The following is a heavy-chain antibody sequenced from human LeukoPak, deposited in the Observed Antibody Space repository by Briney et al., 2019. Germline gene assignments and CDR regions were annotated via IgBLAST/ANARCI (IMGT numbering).Heavy chain of an antibody. Sequence: ASVKVSCNASGYTFISYGITWVRQAPGQGLVWVGWINAYNGDTSYPQKLQDRVTVTRDKSTSTVYMELRSLRSDDTAVYYCARGGLSAEGLYYWGQGTLVTVSS. V-gene: IGHV1-18*04. CDR3: ARGGLSAEGLYY. CDR1: GYTFISYG. CDR2: INAYNGDT. J-gene: IGHJ4*02. D-gene: IGHD3-16*01.